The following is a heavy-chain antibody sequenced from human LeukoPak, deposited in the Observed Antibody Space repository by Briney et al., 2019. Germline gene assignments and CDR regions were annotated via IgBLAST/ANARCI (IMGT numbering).Heavy chain of an antibody. CDR1: GGSISSSSYY. D-gene: IGHD3-9*01. Sequence: HPSETLSLTCTVSGGSISSSSYYWGWIRQPPGKGLEWSGSIYYSGSTYYNPSLKSRVTISVDTSKNQFSLKLSSVTAADSAMYYCARDYDILTGSSAVDYWGQGTLVTVSS. J-gene: IGHJ4*02. V-gene: IGHV4-39*02. CDR2: IYYSGST. CDR3: ARDYDILTGSSAVDY.